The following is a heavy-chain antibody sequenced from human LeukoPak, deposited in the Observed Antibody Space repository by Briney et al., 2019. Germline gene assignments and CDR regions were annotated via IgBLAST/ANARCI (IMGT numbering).Heavy chain of an antibody. CDR1: GFTFSSYW. CDR2: IKTDGSQI. J-gene: IGHJ6*03. Sequence: GGSLRLSCVASGFTFSSYWMTWVRQAPGKGLEWVANIKTDGSQIYYVDSVKGRFTISRDNAKNSLYLQMNSLRAEDTAVYYCARDHCSGGSCYPGYYYMDVWGKGTTVTISS. V-gene: IGHV3-7*03. CDR3: ARDHCSGGSCYPGYYYMDV. D-gene: IGHD2-15*01.